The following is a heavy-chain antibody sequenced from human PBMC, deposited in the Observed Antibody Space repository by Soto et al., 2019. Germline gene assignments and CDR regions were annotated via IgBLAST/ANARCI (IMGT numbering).Heavy chain of an antibody. D-gene: IGHD3-3*01. Sequence: GESLRLSCAASGFTFSDYYMSWIRQAPGKGLEWVSYISSSGSTIYYADSVKGRFTISRDNAKNSLYLQMNSLRAEDTAVYYCARSLYXDFWSGYYTGNYYYGMDVWAQGTTVTVSS. CDR3: ARSLYXDFWSGYYTGNYYYGMDV. CDR2: ISSSGSTI. V-gene: IGHV3-11*01. CDR1: GFTFSDYY. J-gene: IGHJ6*02.